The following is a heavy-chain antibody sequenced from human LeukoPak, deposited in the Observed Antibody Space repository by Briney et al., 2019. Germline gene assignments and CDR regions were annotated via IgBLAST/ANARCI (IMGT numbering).Heavy chain of an antibody. Sequence: ESLTISCKGSGYSFATYWIAWVRQMPGKGLEWMGIVYVGDSDTRYSPSFQGQVTISADRSISTAYLQWSSLKASDTAMYYCARLHYYASSGSLFDYWGQGTLVTVSS. CDR2: VYVGDSDT. V-gene: IGHV5-51*01. CDR3: ARLHYYASSGSLFDY. D-gene: IGHD3-22*01. J-gene: IGHJ4*02. CDR1: GYSFATYW.